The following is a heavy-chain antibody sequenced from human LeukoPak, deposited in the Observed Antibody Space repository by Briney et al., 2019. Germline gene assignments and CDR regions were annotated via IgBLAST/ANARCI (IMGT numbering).Heavy chain of an antibody. J-gene: IGHJ6*02. CDR2: IYYTGTT. D-gene: IGHD3-22*01. Sequence: SETLSLTCTVSGGSISSYYWSWIRQAPGKGLEWIAYIYYTGTTDYNPSLKSRVTITLDTSKNQFSLKLNSVTAADTAVYYCVRSYDSRGYFYYGMDVWGQGTTVTVSS. V-gene: IGHV4-59*01. CDR1: GGSISSYY. CDR3: VRSYDSRGYFYYGMDV.